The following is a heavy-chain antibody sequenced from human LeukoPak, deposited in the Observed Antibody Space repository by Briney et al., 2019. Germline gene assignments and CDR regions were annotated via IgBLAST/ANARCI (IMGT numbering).Heavy chain of an antibody. CDR1: GDSVSSNSAT. V-gene: IGHV6-1*01. CDR2: TYYRSKWYN. D-gene: IGHD4-17*01. CDR3: ARGTGDYFWAYYYMDV. J-gene: IGHJ6*03. Sequence: SQTLSLTCAISGDSVSSNSATWNWIRQTPSRGLEWLGRTYYRSKWYNDYAVSVKSRITINPDTSKNQFSLQLNSVTPEDTAVYYCARGTGDYFWAYYYMDVWGKGTTVTVSS.